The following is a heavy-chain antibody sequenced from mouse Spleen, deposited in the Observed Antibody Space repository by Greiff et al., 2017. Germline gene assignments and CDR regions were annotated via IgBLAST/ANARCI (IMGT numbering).Heavy chain of an antibody. V-gene: IGHV7-3*01. CDR3: ASYDYGGAMDY. CDR1: GFTFTDYY. Sequence: EVKVVESGGGLVQPGGSLSLSCAASGFTFTDYYMSWVRQPPGKALEWLGFIRNKANGYTTEYSASVKGRFTISRDNSQSILYLQMNALRAEDSATYYCASYDYGGAMDYWGQGTSVTVSS. CDR2: IRNKANGYTT. D-gene: IGHD2-4*01. J-gene: IGHJ4*01.